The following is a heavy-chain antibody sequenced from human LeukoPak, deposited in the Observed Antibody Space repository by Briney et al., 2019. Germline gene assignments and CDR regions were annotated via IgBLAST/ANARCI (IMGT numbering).Heavy chain of an antibody. CDR2: IKSKTDGGTT. D-gene: IGHD3-10*01. CDR3: TTVTYYYGSGSYYFDY. CDR1: GFTFGNAW. Sequence: GGSLRLSCAASGFTFGNAWMSWVRQAPGKGLEWVGRIKSKTDGGTTDYAAPVKGRFTISRDDSKNTLYLQMNSLKTEDTAVYYCTTVTYYYGSGSYYFDYWGQGTLVTVSS. V-gene: IGHV3-15*01. J-gene: IGHJ4*02.